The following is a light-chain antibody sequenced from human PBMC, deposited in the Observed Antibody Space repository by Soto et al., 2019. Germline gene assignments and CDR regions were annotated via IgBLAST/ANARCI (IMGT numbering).Light chain of an antibody. CDR2: AAS. J-gene: IGKJ4*01. CDR3: LQHNSNPLT. Sequence: DIQMTQSPSSLSASVGDRVTITCRARQGIRNDLGWYQQKLGQAPKRLIYAASSLQSGVPARFSGSGSGTEFTLTSISLQPEDLATQYRLQHNSNPLTLGGGTKVDIK. V-gene: IGKV1-17*01. CDR1: QGIRND.